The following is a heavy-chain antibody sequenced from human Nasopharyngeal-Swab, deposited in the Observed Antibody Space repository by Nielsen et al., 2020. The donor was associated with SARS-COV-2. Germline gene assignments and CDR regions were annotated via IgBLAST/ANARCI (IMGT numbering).Heavy chain of an antibody. Sequence: LSLTCAASGFTFSSYSMNWVRQAPGKGLEWVSSISSSSSYIYYADSVKGRFTISRDNAKNSLYLQMNSLRAEDTAVYYCAREYSGWIPYYYYGMDVWGQGTTVTVSS. CDR1: GFTFSSYS. CDR2: ISSSSSYI. D-gene: IGHD6-19*01. CDR3: AREYSGWIPYYYYGMDV. J-gene: IGHJ6*02. V-gene: IGHV3-21*01.